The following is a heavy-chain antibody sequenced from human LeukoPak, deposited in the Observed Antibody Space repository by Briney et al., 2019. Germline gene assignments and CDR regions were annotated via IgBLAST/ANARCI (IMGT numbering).Heavy chain of an antibody. CDR1: GYTFTGYY. Sequence: ASVKVSCKASGYTFTGYYIHWVRQAPGQGLEWMGRINPNSGGTNYVQKFQGRVTMTRDTSITTAYMELSSLTSDDTAVYYCARVFHSSTWVGAFDIWGQGTMVTVSS. CDR2: INPNSGGT. V-gene: IGHV1-2*06. CDR3: ARVFHSSTWVGAFDI. D-gene: IGHD6-13*01. J-gene: IGHJ3*02.